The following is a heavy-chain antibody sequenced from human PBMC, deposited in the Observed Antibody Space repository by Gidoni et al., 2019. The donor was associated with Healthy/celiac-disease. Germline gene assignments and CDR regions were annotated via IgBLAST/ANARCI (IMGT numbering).Heavy chain of an antibody. CDR2: ISCSGGST. J-gene: IGHJ3*02. V-gene: IGHV3-23*01. Sequence: EVQLLESGGGLVQPGGSLRLSCAASGFTFSSYAMSWVRQAPGKGLEWVSAISCSGGSTYYADSVNGLFTISRDNSKNTLYLQINNLRAEDTAVYYCAKVHSSYYYASSGGDAFDIWGQGTMVTVSS. D-gene: IGHD3-22*01. CDR3: AKVHSSYYYASSGGDAFDI. CDR1: GFTFSSYA.